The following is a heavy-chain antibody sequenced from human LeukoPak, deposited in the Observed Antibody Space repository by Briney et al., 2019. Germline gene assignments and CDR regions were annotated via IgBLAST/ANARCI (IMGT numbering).Heavy chain of an antibody. CDR2: VFHTGSS. Sequence: SETLSLTCAVSGYSISSGYYWGWIRQPPGKGPEWIGSVFHTGSSYYIPSLKSRVTISVDTSKNQFSLEVSSVTAADTAIYYCARGISTTGHDYWGPGTLVTVSS. CDR3: ARGISTTGHDY. V-gene: IGHV4-38-2*01. J-gene: IGHJ4*02. D-gene: IGHD4-11*01. CDR1: GYSISSGYY.